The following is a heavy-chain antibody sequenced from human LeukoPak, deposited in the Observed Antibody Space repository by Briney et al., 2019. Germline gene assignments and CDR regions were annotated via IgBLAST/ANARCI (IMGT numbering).Heavy chain of an antibody. CDR3: ARAIGTSQFYFYYGMDV. CDR1: GYIFTSYW. J-gene: IGHJ6*02. V-gene: IGHV5-51*01. CDR2: IYAGDSDT. D-gene: IGHD2-2*01. Sequence: GEPLKISCKGSGYIFTSYWIGWVRQMPGKGLEWMGIIYAGDSDTRYSPSFQGQVTISVDKSISTAYLQWSSLQASDTAMYYCARAIGTSQFYFYYGMDVWGQGTTVTVSS.